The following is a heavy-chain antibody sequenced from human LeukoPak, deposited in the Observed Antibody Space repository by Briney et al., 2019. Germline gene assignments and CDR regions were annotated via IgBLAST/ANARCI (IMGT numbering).Heavy chain of an antibody. V-gene: IGHV3-23*01. CDR3: AKDKGDFWSGHHY. CDR1: GFTFSSYG. Sequence: GGSLRLSCAASGFTFSSYGMHWVRQAPGKGLEWVSSITGSGGSTYYADSVKGRFTISRDNSKNTLYLQMSSLRAEDTAVYYCAKDKGDFWSGHHYWGQGTLVTVSS. D-gene: IGHD3-3*01. CDR2: ITGSGGST. J-gene: IGHJ4*02.